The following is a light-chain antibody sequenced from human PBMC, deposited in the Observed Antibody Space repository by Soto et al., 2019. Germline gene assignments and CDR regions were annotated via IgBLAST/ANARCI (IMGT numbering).Light chain of an antibody. CDR2: EVS. CDR1: NSDVGGYKY. V-gene: IGLV2-14*01. Sequence: SVLTQPASVSGSPGQSITISCAGTNSDVGGYKYVSWYQQNPGKAPKLIIYEVSSRPSGVSNRFSGSKSGNTASLTISGLQAEDEADYYCSSYTSASTLYVFGSGTKVTVL. CDR3: SSYTSASTLYV. J-gene: IGLJ1*01.